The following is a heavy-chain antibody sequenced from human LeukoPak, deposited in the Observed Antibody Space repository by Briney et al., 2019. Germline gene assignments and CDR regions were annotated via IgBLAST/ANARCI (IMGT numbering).Heavy chain of an antibody. CDR3: AKWVWGYPPPAFDY. CDR1: GFTFNSYS. D-gene: IGHD5-12*01. V-gene: IGHV3-23*01. Sequence: GGSLRLSCAASGFTFNSYSMNWVRQAPGKGLEWVSAISGSGGSTYYADSVKGRFTISRDNSKNTLYLQMNSLRAEDTAVYYCAKWVWGYPPPAFDYWGQGTLVTVSS. CDR2: ISGSGGST. J-gene: IGHJ4*02.